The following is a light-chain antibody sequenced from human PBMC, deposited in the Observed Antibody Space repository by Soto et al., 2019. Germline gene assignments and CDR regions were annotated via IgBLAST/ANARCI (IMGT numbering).Light chain of an antibody. J-gene: IGKJ5*01. V-gene: IGKV3-20*01. CDR1: QSVSSY. CDR2: DAS. CDR3: QQYGSSPIT. Sequence: EIVLTQSPATLSLSPGERATLSCRASQSVSSYLAWYQQKPGQAPRLLIYDASKRATGIPDRFSGSGSGTDFTLTISRLEPEDFAVYYCQQYGSSPITFGRGTRLEIK.